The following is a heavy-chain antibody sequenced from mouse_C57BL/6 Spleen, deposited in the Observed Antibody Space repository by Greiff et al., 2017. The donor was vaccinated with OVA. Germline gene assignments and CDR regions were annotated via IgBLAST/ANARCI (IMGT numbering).Heavy chain of an antibody. CDR2: IHPNSGST. V-gene: IGHV1-64*01. CDR1: GYTFTSYW. J-gene: IGHJ3*01. D-gene: IGHD4-1*01. CDR3: ARSPNWDGAWFAY. Sequence: QVQLQQPGAELVKPGASVKLSCKASGYTFTSYWMHWVKQRPGQGLEWIGMIHPNSGSTNYNEKFKSKATLTVDKSSSTAYMQLSSLTSEDSAVYYCARSPNWDGAWFAYWGQGTLVTVSA.